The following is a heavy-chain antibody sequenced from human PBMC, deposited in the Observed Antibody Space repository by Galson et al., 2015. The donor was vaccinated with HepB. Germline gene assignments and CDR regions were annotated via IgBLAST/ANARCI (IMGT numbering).Heavy chain of an antibody. CDR2: ISYDGSNK. Sequence: SLRLSCAASGFTFSSYGMHWVRQAPGKGLEWVAVISYDGSNKYYADSVKGRFTISRDNSKNTLYLQMNSLRAEDTAVYYCAGDWTTGWFDPWGQGTLVTVSS. CDR3: AGDWTTGWFDP. D-gene: IGHD1-1*01. CDR1: GFTFSSYG. J-gene: IGHJ5*02. V-gene: IGHV3-30*03.